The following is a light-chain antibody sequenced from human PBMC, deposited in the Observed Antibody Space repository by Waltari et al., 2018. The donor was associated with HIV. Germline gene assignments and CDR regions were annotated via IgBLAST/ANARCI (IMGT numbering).Light chain of an antibody. CDR3: CSYAGITTWV. J-gene: IGLJ3*02. Sequence: QSALTQPASVSGSPGPSITISCTGTSNALGRYDLVSWYQHQPGRAPKLIIYDVTKWPSGVSHRFSGSKSGATASLTISGLQAEDEADYYCCSYAGITTWVFGGGTKVTVL. CDR1: SNALGRYDL. CDR2: DVT. V-gene: IGLV2-23*02.